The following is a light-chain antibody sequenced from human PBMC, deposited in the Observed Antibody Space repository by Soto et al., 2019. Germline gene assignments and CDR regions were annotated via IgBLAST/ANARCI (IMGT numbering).Light chain of an antibody. CDR1: QSISSY. CDR3: QQRSNWRYS. CDR2: DAS. V-gene: IGKV3-11*01. Sequence: EIVLTQSPATLSLSPGERATLSCRASQSISSYLAWYQQKPGQALRLLIYDASNRATDIPARFSGSGSGTDFTLTISSLEPEDFAVYYCQQRSNWRYSFGQGTKLDIK. J-gene: IGKJ2*01.